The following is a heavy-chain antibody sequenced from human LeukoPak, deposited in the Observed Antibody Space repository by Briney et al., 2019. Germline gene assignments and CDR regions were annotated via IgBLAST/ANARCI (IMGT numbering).Heavy chain of an antibody. Sequence: GGSLRLSCAASGFTFSSYWMHWVRQAPWKGLEWVSGVSWNSGSIGYADSVKGRFTISRDNAKNSLYLQMNSLRAEDTALYYCAKDLTSSDYYGSGSYDYWGQGTLVTVSS. V-gene: IGHV3-9*01. CDR2: VSWNSGSI. J-gene: IGHJ4*02. CDR3: AKDLTSSDYYGSGSYDY. CDR1: GFTFSSYW. D-gene: IGHD3-10*01.